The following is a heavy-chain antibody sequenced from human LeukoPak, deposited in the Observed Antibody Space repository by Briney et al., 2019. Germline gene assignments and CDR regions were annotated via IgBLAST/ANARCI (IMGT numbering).Heavy chain of an antibody. Sequence: PSETLSLTCTVSGGSISSSSWSWIRQPPGRGLEWIGYTSHSGSTNYKPSLKSRVSISVDTSKNQFSLKLTSVTAADTAMYYCARGYYDARGEYNAFDIWGQGTMVTVSS. CDR1: GGSISSSS. J-gene: IGHJ3*02. CDR3: ARGYYDARGEYNAFDI. D-gene: IGHD3-22*01. V-gene: IGHV4-59*01. CDR2: TSHSGST.